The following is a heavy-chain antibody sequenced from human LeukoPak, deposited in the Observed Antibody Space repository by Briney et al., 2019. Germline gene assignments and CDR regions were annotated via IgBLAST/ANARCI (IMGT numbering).Heavy chain of an antibody. CDR1: GDNFNMFW. D-gene: IGHD5-24*01. CDR2: IYPGDSDT. V-gene: IGHV5-51*01. Sequence: GESLKISCKGSGDNFNMFWIGWVRQMPGKGLEWMGIIYPGDSDTRYRPSFQGHVTISVDKSISTAYLQWSSLEASDTAIHYCARLMAEGTFDYWGQGTLVTVSS. CDR3: ARLMAEGTFDY. J-gene: IGHJ4*02.